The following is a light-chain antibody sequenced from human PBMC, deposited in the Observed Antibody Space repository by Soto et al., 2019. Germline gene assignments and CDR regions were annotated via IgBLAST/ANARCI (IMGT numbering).Light chain of an antibody. CDR1: SSDVGGQNC. J-gene: IGLJ1*01. V-gene: IGLV2-14*01. CDR3: CSYATGSVYV. CDR2: DVN. Sequence: QSALTQPASVSASPGESIIISCTGTSSDVGGQNCVSWYQQYPGKAPKLMIYDVNNRTSGVSNRFSGSKSGNTASLTISGLQAEDEADYFCCSYATGSVYVFGTGTKLTVL.